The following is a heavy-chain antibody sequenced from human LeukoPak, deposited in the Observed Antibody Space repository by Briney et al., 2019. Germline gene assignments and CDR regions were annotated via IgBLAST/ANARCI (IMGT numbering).Heavy chain of an antibody. V-gene: IGHV3-23*01. CDR3: AKSAAWFGQSYYFDF. D-gene: IGHD3-10*01. CDR2: TSGSGGST. CDR1: GFTFSSYA. J-gene: IGHJ4*02. Sequence: TGGSLRLSCAASGFTFSSYAMSWVRQAPGKGLEWVSTTSGSGGSTHYADSVRGRFTLSRDNSKNTLFLQMSSLRGDDTAIYYCAKSAAWFGQSYYFDFWGQGTLVTVSS.